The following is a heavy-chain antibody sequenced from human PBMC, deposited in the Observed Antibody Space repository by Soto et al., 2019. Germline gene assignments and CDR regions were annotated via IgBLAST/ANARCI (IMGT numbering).Heavy chain of an antibody. D-gene: IGHD4-4*01. CDR3: VNLPYINYVFFHSGSSDVFDI. Sequence: GGSLRLSCAASGFTFSSYAMSWVRQAPGKGLEWVSAISGSGGSTYYADSVKGRFTISRDNSKNTLYLQMNSLRAEDTAVYYFVNLPYINYVFFHSGSSDVFDIRGQGTMDTVSS. CDR2: ISGSGGST. J-gene: IGHJ3*02. CDR1: GFTFSSYA. V-gene: IGHV3-23*01.